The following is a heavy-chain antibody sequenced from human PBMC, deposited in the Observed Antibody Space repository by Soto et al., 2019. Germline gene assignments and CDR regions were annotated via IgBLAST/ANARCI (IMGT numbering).Heavy chain of an antibody. Sequence: QVQLVQSGAEVKKPGASVKVSCKASGYTFTSYDINWVRQATGQGLEWMGWMNPNSGNTGYAQKLQGRITMTRNTYLSTAYMELSSLRSEDTAVYYCARARSSGWYVDYWGQGTLVTVSS. CDR3: ARARSSGWYVDY. J-gene: IGHJ4*02. CDR1: GYTFTSYD. D-gene: IGHD6-19*01. CDR2: MNPNSGNT. V-gene: IGHV1-8*01.